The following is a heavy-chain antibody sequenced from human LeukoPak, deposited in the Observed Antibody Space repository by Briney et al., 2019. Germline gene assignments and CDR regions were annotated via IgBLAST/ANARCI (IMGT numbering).Heavy chain of an antibody. J-gene: IGHJ4*02. CDR2: IYNSGSKT. CDR1: GFTFSTYS. CDR3: AKDVVPDSGWDLDY. V-gene: IGHV3-23*01. Sequence: GESLRLSCAGSGFTFSTYSMTWVRQGPGKGLEWVSSIYNSGSKTFYADSVKGRFTISRDNSKNTVYLQMNSLRVEDTAVYYCAKDVVPDSGWDLDYWGQGTLVTVSS. D-gene: IGHD6-19*01.